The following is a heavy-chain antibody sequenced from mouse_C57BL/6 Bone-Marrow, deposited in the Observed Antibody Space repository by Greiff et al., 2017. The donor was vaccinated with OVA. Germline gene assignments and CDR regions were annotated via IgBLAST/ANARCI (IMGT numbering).Heavy chain of an antibody. V-gene: IGHV1-19*01. CDR3: ARCPYGYDVCYAMDY. CDR2: INPYNGGT. D-gene: IGHD2-2*01. J-gene: IGHJ4*01. CDR1: GYTFTDYY. Sequence: VQLKQSGPVLVKPGASVKMSCKASGYTFTDYYMNWVKQSHGKSLEWIGVINPYNGGTSYNQKFKGKATLTVDKSSSTAYMELNSLTSEDSAVYYCARCPYGYDVCYAMDYWGQGTSVTVSS.